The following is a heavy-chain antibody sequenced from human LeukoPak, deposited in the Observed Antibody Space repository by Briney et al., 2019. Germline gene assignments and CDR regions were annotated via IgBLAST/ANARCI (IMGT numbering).Heavy chain of an antibody. CDR1: GFTFSNYG. V-gene: IGHV3-30*03. J-gene: IGHJ4*02. CDR3: ARDFGFSPSSGYSFDY. Sequence: GGSLRLSCAASGFTFSNYGMHWVRQAPGKGLEWVAIISHDGSNKYYGDSVEGRFTISRDNSKNTLYLQMNSLRDEDTAFYYCARDFGFSPSSGYSFDYWGQGTLVTVSS. CDR2: ISHDGSNK. D-gene: IGHD3-22*01.